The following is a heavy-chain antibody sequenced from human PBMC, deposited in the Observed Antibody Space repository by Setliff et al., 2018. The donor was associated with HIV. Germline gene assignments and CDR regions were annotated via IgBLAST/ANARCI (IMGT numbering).Heavy chain of an antibody. Sequence: PSETLSLTCTVSGGSISSGSYYWSWIRQPAGKGLEWIGHIYTSGNTNHNPSLKSRVTISVDTSENQFSLKLSSVTAADTAVYYCARGNSRRLRVHYYYYYMDVWGKGTTVTV. CDR2: IYTSGNT. V-gene: IGHV4-61*09. D-gene: IGHD4-17*01. CDR3: ARGNSRRLRVHYYYYYMDV. CDR1: GGSISSGSYY. J-gene: IGHJ6*03.